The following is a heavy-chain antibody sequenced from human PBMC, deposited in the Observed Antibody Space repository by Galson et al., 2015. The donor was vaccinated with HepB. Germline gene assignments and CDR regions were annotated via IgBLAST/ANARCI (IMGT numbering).Heavy chain of an antibody. Sequence: SLRLSCAASGFTFSSYGMHWVRQAPGKGLEWVAFIRYDGSNKYYADSVKGRFTISRDNSKNTLYLQMNSLRAEDTAVYYCAKKDVAAAGIDYWGQGTLVTVSS. CDR3: AKKDVAAAGIDY. CDR1: GFTFSSYG. D-gene: IGHD6-13*01. J-gene: IGHJ4*02. CDR2: IRYDGSNK. V-gene: IGHV3-30*02.